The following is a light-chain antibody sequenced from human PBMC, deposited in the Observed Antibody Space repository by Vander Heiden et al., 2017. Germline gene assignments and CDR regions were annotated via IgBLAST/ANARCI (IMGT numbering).Light chain of an antibody. Sequence: QSALTQPRSVSGSPGQSVTISCTGTSSDVGDYNYVSWYQHHPGKALNLMIFDVYKRHSGVPDRFSGSKSGNTAFLTISGLQAEDEADYYCCSYGGSYTYVFGTGTKVTVL. CDR1: SSDVGDYNY. CDR3: CSYGGSYTYV. CDR2: DVY. V-gene: IGLV2-11*01. J-gene: IGLJ1*01.